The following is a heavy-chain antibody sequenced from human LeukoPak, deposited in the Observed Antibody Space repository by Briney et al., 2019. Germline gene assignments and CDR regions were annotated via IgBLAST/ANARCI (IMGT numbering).Heavy chain of an antibody. D-gene: IGHD6-19*01. CDR3: ARHLWASGWHFDY. V-gene: IGHV4-39*01. J-gene: IGHJ4*02. CDR2: IFYSGST. Sequence: SETLSLTCIVSGVSISNTSYYWGWLRQPPGKGLEWIGNIFYSGSTYYNPSLKSRVTISIATAETQFSLSLSSVTAADTAVYYCARHLWASGWHFDYWGQGALVTVSS. CDR1: GVSISNTSYY.